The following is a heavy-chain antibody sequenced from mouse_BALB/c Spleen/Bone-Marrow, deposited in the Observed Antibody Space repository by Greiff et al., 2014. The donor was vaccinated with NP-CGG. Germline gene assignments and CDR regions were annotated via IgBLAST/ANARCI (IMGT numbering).Heavy chain of an antibody. Sequence: VQLKESGPGLVKPSQSLSLTCTVTGYSITSDFAWNWIRQFPGNKLEWMGYISYYGITSYNPSLKSRISITRDTSKNQFFLRXXXVTSEDTATYYCARSYYAMDYWGQGISVTVSS. V-gene: IGHV3-2*02. CDR1: GYSITSDFA. CDR3: ARSYYAMDY. CDR2: ISYYGIT. J-gene: IGHJ4*01.